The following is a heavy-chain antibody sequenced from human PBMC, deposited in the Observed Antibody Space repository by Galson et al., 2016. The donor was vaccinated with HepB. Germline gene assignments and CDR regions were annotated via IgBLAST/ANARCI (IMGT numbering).Heavy chain of an antibody. D-gene: IGHD3-10*01. CDR1: GFTFRSYG. V-gene: IGHV3-74*01. J-gene: IGHJ4*02. CDR3: ARSSGSGVDY. CDR2: INSDGSST. Sequence: SLRLSCAASGFTFRSYGMHWVRQAPGKGLVWVSRINSDGSSTSYADSVKGRFTISRDNAKNTLSLQMSSLRVEDTAVYYCARSSGSGVDYWGQGTMVTVSS.